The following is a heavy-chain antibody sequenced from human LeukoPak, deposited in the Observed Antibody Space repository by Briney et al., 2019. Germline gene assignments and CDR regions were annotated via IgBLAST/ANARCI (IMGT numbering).Heavy chain of an antibody. Sequence: GGSLRLSCAASGFTFSSYSMNWVRQAPGKGREWVSSMSSSSKYIYYADSVTGRFTISRDNAKNSLFLQMNSLRAEDTAVYYCARGSISIAVAADAFDIWGQGTMVTVSS. V-gene: IGHV3-21*01. CDR1: GFTFSSYS. CDR3: ARGSISIAVAADAFDI. CDR2: MSSSSKYI. D-gene: IGHD6-19*01. J-gene: IGHJ3*02.